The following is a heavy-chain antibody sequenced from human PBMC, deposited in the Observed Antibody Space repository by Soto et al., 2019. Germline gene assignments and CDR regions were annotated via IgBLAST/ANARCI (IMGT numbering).Heavy chain of an antibody. J-gene: IGHJ6*02. D-gene: IGHD3-10*01. CDR1: GYAFNGYG. Sequence: ASVKVSCKASGYAFNGYGISWVRQAPGQGLEWMGWISAYNGNSNYARKFQDRVTMTTDSSTTTGYMELRNLISDDTAVYYCARVRGIHYYFYGMDVWGQGTAVTVYS. V-gene: IGHV1-18*01. CDR2: ISAYNGNS. CDR3: ARVRGIHYYFYGMDV.